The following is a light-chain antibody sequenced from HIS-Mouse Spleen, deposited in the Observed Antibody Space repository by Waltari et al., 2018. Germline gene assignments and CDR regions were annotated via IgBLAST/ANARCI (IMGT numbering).Light chain of an antibody. J-gene: IGKJ4*01. V-gene: IGKV1-5*03. CDR1: QSISSW. CDR2: KAS. Sequence: DIQMTQSPSTLSASVGDRVTITCRASQSISSWLAWYQQKPGKAPKLLIDKASSLESGVPSRFSGSGSGTEFTLTISSLQPDDFATYYCQQYNSYSKLTFGGGTKVEIK. CDR3: QQYNSYSKLT.